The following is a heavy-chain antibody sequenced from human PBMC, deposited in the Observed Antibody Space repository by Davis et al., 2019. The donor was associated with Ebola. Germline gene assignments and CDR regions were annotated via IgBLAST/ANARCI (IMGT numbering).Heavy chain of an antibody. Sequence: GESLKISCAASGFTFSSAGMHWVRQAPDKGLEWVAIISSHGNSKYYADSVKGRFTISRDNSKNTLYLQMSSLRAEDTAVYYCARDNDYGMDVWGQGTTVTVSS. V-gene: IGHV3-30*03. CDR3: ARDNDYGMDV. CDR2: ISSHGNSK. J-gene: IGHJ6*02. D-gene: IGHD2-8*01. CDR1: GFTFSSAG.